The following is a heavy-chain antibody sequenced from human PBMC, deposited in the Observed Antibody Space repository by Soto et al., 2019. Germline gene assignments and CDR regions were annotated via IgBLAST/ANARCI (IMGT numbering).Heavy chain of an antibody. D-gene: IGHD3-16*01. V-gene: IGHV3-21*01. CDR3: SRSPEVGVRGAY. CDR2: ITVGSSHI. Sequence: EVQLVESGGGLVKPGGSLRLSCTGSGFPFSAYNINWVRQAPGKGLEWVSSITVGSSHIYQPNSMKGRFTISRDDAKNSVYLPLDSLRDEDTALYYCSRSPEVGVRGAYWGQGTLVTVSS. CDR1: GFPFSAYN. J-gene: IGHJ4*02.